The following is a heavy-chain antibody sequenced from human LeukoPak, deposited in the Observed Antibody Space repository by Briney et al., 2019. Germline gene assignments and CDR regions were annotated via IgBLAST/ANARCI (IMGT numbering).Heavy chain of an antibody. CDR1: GGSFSGYY. V-gene: IGHV4-34*01. J-gene: IGHJ3*02. D-gene: IGHD1-1*01. Sequence: SETLSLTCAVYGGSFSGYYWSWIRQPPGKGLEWIGEINHSGSTNYNPSLKSRVTISVDTSKNQLSLKLSSVTAADTAVYYCARGQLGNDAFDIWGQGTMVTVSS. CDR3: ARGQLGNDAFDI. CDR2: INHSGST.